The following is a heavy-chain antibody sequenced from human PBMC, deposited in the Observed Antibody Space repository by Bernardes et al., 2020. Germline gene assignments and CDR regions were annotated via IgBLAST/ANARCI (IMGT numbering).Heavy chain of an antibody. CDR2: ISYDGALK. D-gene: IGHD3-3*01. CDR1: GFMFKNFA. J-gene: IGHJ4*02. Sequence: GGSLRLSCAASGFMFKNFAMQWVRQAPGKGPEWVAVISYDGALKNYADSVKGRFIISRDNDRDTLYLEMNTLRKEDAAIYYCAKEVGVEAIWGQGTLVTVSS. V-gene: IGHV3-30*18. CDR3: AKEVGVEAI.